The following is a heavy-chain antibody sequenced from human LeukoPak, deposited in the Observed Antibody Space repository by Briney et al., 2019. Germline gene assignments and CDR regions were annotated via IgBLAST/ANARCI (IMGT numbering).Heavy chain of an antibody. CDR2: IYYSGST. J-gene: IGHJ4*02. CDR3: VGHSYGIGDY. V-gene: IGHV4-59*01. CDR1: GGSISSYY. Sequence: SETLSLTCTVSGGSISSYYWSWIRQPPGKGLEWIGYIYYSGSTNYNPSLKSRVTISVDTSKNQFSLKLSSVTAADTAVYYCVGHSYGIGDYWGQGTLVTVSS. D-gene: IGHD5-18*01.